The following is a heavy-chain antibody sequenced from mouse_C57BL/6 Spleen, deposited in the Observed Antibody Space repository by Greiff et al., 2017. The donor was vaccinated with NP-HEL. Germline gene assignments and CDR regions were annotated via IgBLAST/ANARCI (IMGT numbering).Heavy chain of an antibody. D-gene: IGHD2-5*01. V-gene: IGHV1-42*01. Sequence: EVQLKESGPELVKPGASVKISCKASGYSFTGYYMNWVKQSPEKSLEWIGEINPSTGGTTYNQKFKAKATLTVDKSSSTAYMQLKSLTSEDSAVYYCARWGSNYRAWFAYWGQGTLVTVSA. CDR3: ARWGSNYRAWFAY. CDR2: INPSTGGT. J-gene: IGHJ3*01. CDR1: GYSFTGYY.